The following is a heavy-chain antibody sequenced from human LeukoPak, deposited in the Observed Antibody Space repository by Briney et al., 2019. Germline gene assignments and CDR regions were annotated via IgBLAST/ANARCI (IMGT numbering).Heavy chain of an antibody. CDR1: GDSISSGSFS. Sequence: PSQTLSLTCTVSGDSISSGSFSWNWIRQPPGKGLEWIGSIYYSGSTYYNPSPKSRVTISVDTSKNQFSLKLSSVTAADTAVYYFARTAISSSWYPGYFDYWGQGTLVTVSS. D-gene: IGHD6-13*01. J-gene: IGHJ4*02. V-gene: IGHV4-30-2*03. CDR2: IYYSGST. CDR3: ARTAISSSWYPGYFDY.